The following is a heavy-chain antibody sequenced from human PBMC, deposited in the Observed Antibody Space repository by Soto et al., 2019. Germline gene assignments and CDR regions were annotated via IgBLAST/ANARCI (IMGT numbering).Heavy chain of an antibody. CDR2: INPNSGGT. D-gene: IGHD5-12*01. J-gene: IGHJ4*02. Sequence: QVQLVQSGAEVKKPGASVKVSCKASGYTFTGYYMHWVRQAPGQGLEWMGWINPNSGGTNYAQKFQGRVTMTRDTSISTPYMELSRLRSDDTAVYYCARGPALRDGYNFELDYWGQGTLLTVSS. CDR3: ARGPALRDGYNFELDY. CDR1: GYTFTGYY. V-gene: IGHV1-2*02.